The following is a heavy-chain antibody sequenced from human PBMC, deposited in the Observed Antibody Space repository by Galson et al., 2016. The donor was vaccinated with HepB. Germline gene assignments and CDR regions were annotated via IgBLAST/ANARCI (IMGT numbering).Heavy chain of an antibody. D-gene: IGHD3-22*01. J-gene: IGHJ4*02. Sequence: SVKVSCKASGYTFSSYGINWVRQAPGQGLEWMGWISVYTGNTNYAQTLQGRVTMTTDTSTSTAYMELRSLTSDATAVYYFARDTYCYDTSGARFNYFDDGAGEPWSPSPQ. CDR2: ISVYTGNT. CDR3: ARDTYCYDTSGARFNYFDD. CDR1: GYTFSSYG. V-gene: IGHV1-18*01.